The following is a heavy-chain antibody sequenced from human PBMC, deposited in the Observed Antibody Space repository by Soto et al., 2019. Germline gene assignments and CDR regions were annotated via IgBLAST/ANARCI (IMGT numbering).Heavy chain of an antibody. CDR2: MIPNFGTA. Sequence: QVQLVQSGAEVKKPGSSVKDSCKASGGTFSSYAISWVRQAPGQGLGRMGGMIPNFGTANYAQKFQGRVTITADESTSTAYMELSSLRSEDTAVYYCARESRYCSGGSCYFLPGIDYWGQGTLVTVSS. J-gene: IGHJ4*02. V-gene: IGHV1-69*12. CDR1: GGTFSSYA. D-gene: IGHD2-15*01. CDR3: ARESRYCSGGSCYFLPGIDY.